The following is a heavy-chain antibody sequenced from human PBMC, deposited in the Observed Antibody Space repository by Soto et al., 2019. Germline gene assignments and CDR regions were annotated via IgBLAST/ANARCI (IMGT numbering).Heavy chain of an antibody. J-gene: IGHJ4*02. CDR2: ISYDGSNK. CDR1: GFTFSSYA. V-gene: IGHV3-30-3*01. CDR3: ARDDRVDY. D-gene: IGHD3-10*01. Sequence: QVQLVESGGGVVQPGRSLRFSCAASGFTFSSYAMHWVRQAPGKGLEWVAVISYDGSNKYYADSVKGRFTISRDNSKNTLYLQMNSLRAEDTAVYYCARDDRVDYWGQGTLVTVSS.